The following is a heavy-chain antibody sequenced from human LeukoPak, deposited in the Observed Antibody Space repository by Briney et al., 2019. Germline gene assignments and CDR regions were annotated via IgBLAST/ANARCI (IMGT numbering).Heavy chain of an antibody. Sequence: RLSETLSLTCTVSGGSISSYYWSWIRQPPGKGLEWIGYIYYSGSTNYNPSLKSRVTISVDTSKNQFSLKLSSVTAADTAVYYCARLGYCSSTSWLPGDCYYYYMDVWGKGTTVTVSS. J-gene: IGHJ6*03. D-gene: IGHD2-2*01. CDR1: GGSISSYY. CDR2: IYYSGST. V-gene: IGHV4-59*08. CDR3: ARLGYCSSTSWLPGDCYYYYMDV.